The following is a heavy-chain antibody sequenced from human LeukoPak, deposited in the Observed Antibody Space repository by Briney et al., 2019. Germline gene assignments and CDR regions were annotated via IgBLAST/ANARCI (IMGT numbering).Heavy chain of an antibody. CDR3: ARGVHYDSSDYFDY. V-gene: IGHV1-18*01. D-gene: IGHD3-22*01. Sequence: ASVKVSCKASGYTFTSYGISWVRQAPGQGLEWMGWISAYNGNTNYAQKLQGRVTMTTDTSTSTAYMELRSLRSEDTAVYYCARGVHYDSSDYFDYWGQGTLVTVSS. CDR2: ISAYNGNT. J-gene: IGHJ4*02. CDR1: GYTFTSYG.